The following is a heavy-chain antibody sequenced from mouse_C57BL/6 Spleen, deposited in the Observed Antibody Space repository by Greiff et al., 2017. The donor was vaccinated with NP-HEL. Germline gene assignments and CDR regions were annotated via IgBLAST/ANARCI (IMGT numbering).Heavy chain of an antibody. CDR2: ISRGSSTI. CDR1: GFTFSDYG. D-gene: IGHD2-1*01. V-gene: IGHV5-17*01. J-gene: IGHJ2*01. CDR3: ARADYYGNYVDY. Sequence: EVQLVESGGGLVKPGASLKLSCAASGFTFSDYGMHWVRQAPEKGLEWVAYISRGSSTIYYADTVKGRFTIARDNAKNTLFLQMTSLRSEDTAVYYCARADYYGNYVDYWGKGTTLTVSS.